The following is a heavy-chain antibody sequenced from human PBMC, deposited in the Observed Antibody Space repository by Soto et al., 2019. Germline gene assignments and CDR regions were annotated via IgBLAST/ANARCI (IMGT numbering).Heavy chain of an antibody. J-gene: IGHJ6*02. CDR1: GFSFTSYT. V-gene: IGHV3-30-3*02. D-gene: IGHD3-10*01. Sequence: QVQLVESGGGVVQPGRSLRLSCAASGFSFTSYTMHWVRQAPGKGLEWVTLISYDGSNRYYADSVKGRFTISRDNSKNTVYLQMNSLKPEDTAVYFCAKNYVIRGVKGMDVWGQGTTVTVSS. CDR2: ISYDGSNR. CDR3: AKNYVIRGVKGMDV.